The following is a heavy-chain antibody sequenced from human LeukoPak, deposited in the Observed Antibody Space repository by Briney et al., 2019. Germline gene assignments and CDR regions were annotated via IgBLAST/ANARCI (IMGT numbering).Heavy chain of an antibody. D-gene: IGHD2-21*02. V-gene: IGHV3-11*04. Sequence: GGSLRLSCAASGITSSDNFMSWIRQAPGKGLEWISYISKSDGTTYYADTVKGRFTISRDNSKNTLYLQMNSLRAEDTAVYYCARGRGGDSSFDYWGQGTLVTVSS. CDR2: ISKSDGTT. CDR3: ARGRGGDSSFDY. CDR1: GITSSDNF. J-gene: IGHJ4*02.